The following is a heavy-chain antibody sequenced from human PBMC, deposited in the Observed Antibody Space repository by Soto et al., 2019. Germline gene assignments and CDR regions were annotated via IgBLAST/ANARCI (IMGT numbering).Heavy chain of an antibody. Sequence: QVQQVQSGAEVKKPGSSVKVSCKASGGTFSCYTISWVRQAPGQGLEWMGRIIPILGIANYAQKFQGRVTITADKATSTAYMELSSLRSEDTAVYYCARDRRFGGNGVRHWYFDLWGRGTLVPVSS. CDR3: ARDRRFGGNGVRHWYFDL. J-gene: IGHJ2*01. CDR1: GGTFSCYT. D-gene: IGHD2-15*01. CDR2: IIPILGIA. V-gene: IGHV1-69*08.